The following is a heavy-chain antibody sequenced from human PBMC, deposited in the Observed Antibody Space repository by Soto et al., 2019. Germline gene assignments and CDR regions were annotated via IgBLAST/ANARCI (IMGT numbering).Heavy chain of an antibody. CDR3: ARDRGGYYGSGSYSLAY. D-gene: IGHD3-10*01. J-gene: IGHJ4*02. CDR1: GGTFSSYT. CDR2: IIPILGIA. V-gene: IGHV1-69*08. Sequence: QVQLVQSGAEVKKPGSSVKVSCKASGGTFSSYTISWVRQAPGQGLEWMGRIIPILGIANYAQKFQGRVTIPADKSTSTAYMELSSLRSEDTAVYYCARDRGGYYGSGSYSLAYWGQGTLVTVSS.